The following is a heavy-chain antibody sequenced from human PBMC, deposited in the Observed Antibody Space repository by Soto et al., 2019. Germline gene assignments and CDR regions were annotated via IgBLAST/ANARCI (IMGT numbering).Heavy chain of an antibody. D-gene: IGHD3-22*01. CDR3: ARGPTDYYDNSANYFLDY. Sequence: QGLDWLGWISTYNGNTRYAERLQGRVTMTTDATTNTAYMELRNLRSDDTAVYYCARGPTDYYDNSANYFLDYWGQGTLVTVSS. V-gene: IGHV1-18*01. CDR2: ISTYNGNT. J-gene: IGHJ4*02.